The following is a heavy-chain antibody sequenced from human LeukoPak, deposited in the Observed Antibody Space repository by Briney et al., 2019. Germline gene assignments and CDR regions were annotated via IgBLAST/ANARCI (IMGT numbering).Heavy chain of an antibody. CDR2: IRSDGTKT. D-gene: IGHD1-14*01. Sequence: GRSLRLSCAVSGLVFSRYGMHWVRQAPGKGLEWVTFIRSDGTKTYYASSVRGRFTISRDNSKNTLYLQMNSLRAEDTAVYYCAKVFVLMRGTPENWFDPWGQGNLVTVSS. CDR1: GLVFSRYG. CDR3: AKVFVLMRGTPENWFDP. J-gene: IGHJ5*02. V-gene: IGHV3-30*02.